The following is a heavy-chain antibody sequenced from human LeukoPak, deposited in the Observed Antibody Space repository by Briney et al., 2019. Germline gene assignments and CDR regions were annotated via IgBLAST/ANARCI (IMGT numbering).Heavy chain of an antibody. CDR2: INPNSGGT. V-gene: IGHV1-2*02. Sequence: ASVKVSCKASGYTFTGYYMHWVRQAPGQGLEWMGWINPNSGGTNYAQKFQGRVTMTRDTSISTAYMELSRLRSDDTAVYYCARSYCSGGSCSDTFGYWGQGTLVTVSS. CDR1: GYTFTGYY. J-gene: IGHJ4*02. D-gene: IGHD2-15*01. CDR3: ARSYCSGGSCSDTFGY.